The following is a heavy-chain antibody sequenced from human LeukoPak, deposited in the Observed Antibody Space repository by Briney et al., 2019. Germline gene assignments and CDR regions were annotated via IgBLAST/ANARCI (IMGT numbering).Heavy chain of an antibody. CDR1: GFSFSDSW. V-gene: IGHV3-7*05. D-gene: IGHD6-19*01. CDR2: IKPDGSEI. CDR3: AKGVTKAVAGSIDY. Sequence: GGSLRLSCAASGFSFSDSWMDWVRQAPGKGMEWVTNIKPDGSEIYYVDAVKGRFTISRDNSKNTLYLQMNSLRAEDTAVYYCAKGVTKAVAGSIDYWGQGTLVTVSP. J-gene: IGHJ4*02.